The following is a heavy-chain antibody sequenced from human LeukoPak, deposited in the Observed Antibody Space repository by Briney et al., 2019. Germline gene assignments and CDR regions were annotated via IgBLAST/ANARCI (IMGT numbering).Heavy chain of an antibody. Sequence: GGSLRLSCAASGFTFSDNYMSWIRQAPGKGLEWVSYISSSGTTIYYADSVKGRFTISRDNAKNSLYLQMNSLRAEDTAVYYCAKGAGLWFGENYFEHWGQGTQVTVSS. CDR2: ISSSGTTI. V-gene: IGHV3-11*01. J-gene: IGHJ4*02. CDR3: AKGAGLWFGENYFEH. D-gene: IGHD3-10*01. CDR1: GFTFSDNY.